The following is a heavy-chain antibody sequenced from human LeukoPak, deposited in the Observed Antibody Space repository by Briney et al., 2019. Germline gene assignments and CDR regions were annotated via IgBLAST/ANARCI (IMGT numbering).Heavy chain of an antibody. J-gene: IGHJ4*02. CDR2: ISGSGGST. CDR1: GLTFSSYA. D-gene: IGHD4-17*01. Sequence: GVSLRLSCAASGLTFSSYAMSWVRQAPGKGLEWVSAISGSGGSTYYADSVKGRFTISRDNSKNTLYLQMNSLRAEDTAVYYCANHWYGDYGYFDYWGQGTLVTVSS. CDR3: ANHWYGDYGYFDY. V-gene: IGHV3-23*01.